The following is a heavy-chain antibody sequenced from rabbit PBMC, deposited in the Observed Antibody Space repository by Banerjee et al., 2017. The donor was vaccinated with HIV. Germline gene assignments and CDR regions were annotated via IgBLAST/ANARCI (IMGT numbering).Heavy chain of an antibody. CDR3: ARRYAGYDYATDL. Sequence: EESGGDLVKPEGSLTLTCTASGFSSSSSYWICWVRQAPGKGLEWIACIYGGFSGNTYYASWAKGRFTISKSSPTTVTLQMTSLTAADTATYFCARRYAGYDYATDLWGQGTLVTVS. D-gene: IGHD6-1*01. V-gene: IGHV1S45*01. CDR1: GFSSSSSYW. J-gene: IGHJ4*01. CDR2: IYGGFSGNT.